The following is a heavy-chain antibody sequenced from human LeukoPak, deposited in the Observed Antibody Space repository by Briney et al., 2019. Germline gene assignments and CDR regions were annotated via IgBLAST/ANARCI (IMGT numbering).Heavy chain of an antibody. CDR3: ASSVLRFLEWSPMDV. CDR2: ISSSGSYI. CDR1: GFTFSSYS. J-gene: IGHJ6*02. V-gene: IGHV3-21*01. Sequence: GGSLRLSCAASGFTFSSYSMNWVRQAPGKGLEWVSSISSSGSYIYYADSVKGRFTLSRDNAKNSLYLQMNSLRAEDTAVYYCASSVLRFLEWSPMDVWGQGTTVTISS. D-gene: IGHD3-3*01.